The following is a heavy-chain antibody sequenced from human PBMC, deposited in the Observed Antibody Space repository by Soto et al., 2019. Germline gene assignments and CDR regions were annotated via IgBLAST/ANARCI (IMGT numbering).Heavy chain of an antibody. V-gene: IGHV3-23*01. CDR3: AKAISEYYAPTDY. J-gene: IGHJ4*02. CDR1: GFTFSTFA. D-gene: IGHD1-26*01. Sequence: GGSLRLSCAASGFTFSTFAMSWVRQAPGKGLEWVSVISESGGSTYYADSVKGRFTISRDNSKSALYLQMNSLRVDDTAIYYCAKAISEYYAPTDYWGQGTQVTVSS. CDR2: ISESGGST.